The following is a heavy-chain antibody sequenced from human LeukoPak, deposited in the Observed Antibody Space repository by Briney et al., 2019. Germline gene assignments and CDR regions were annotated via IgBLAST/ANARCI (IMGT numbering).Heavy chain of an antibody. V-gene: IGHV2-5*01. J-gene: IGHJ3*01. CDR3: VHSAQDQYDSSDDAFDV. D-gene: IGHD3-22*01. CDR2: IYWNDDK. CDR1: GFSLSTSGVG. Sequence: SGPTLVKPTETLTLTCTFSGFSLSTSGVGVGWIRQPPGKALEWLSLIYWNDDKRYSPSLKSRLTITKDTSKNQVVLIMTNIDPVDTAAYYCVHSAQDQYDSSDDAFDVWGQGTMVTIST.